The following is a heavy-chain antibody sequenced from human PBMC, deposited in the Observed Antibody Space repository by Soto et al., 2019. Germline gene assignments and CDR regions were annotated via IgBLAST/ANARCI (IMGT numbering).Heavy chain of an antibody. D-gene: IGHD1-7*01. CDR3: ARTNRAPYIDLEH. CDR1: EFTSSNYD. Sequence: EVHLLESGGGLVQPGGSLRLSCAASEFTSSNYDMSWVRQAPGKGLEWVSAISAGGGSTYYADSVKGRFTISRDNSKNTLSLQMNGLRAEDTAVYYCARTNRAPYIDLEHWGQGTLVTVSS. CDR2: ISAGGGST. V-gene: IGHV3-23*01. J-gene: IGHJ5*02.